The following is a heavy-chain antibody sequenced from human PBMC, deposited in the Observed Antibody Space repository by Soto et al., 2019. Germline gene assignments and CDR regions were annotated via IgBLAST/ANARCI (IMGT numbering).Heavy chain of an antibody. J-gene: IGHJ5*02. V-gene: IGHV4-59*01. D-gene: IGHD6-19*01. Sequence: PSETLSLTCTVSGGSISSYYWSWIRQPPGKGLVWIGYIYYSGSTNYNPSLKSRVTISVDTSKNQFSLKLSSVTAADTAVYYCASSYSSGWYWFDPWGQGTLVTVSS. CDR3: ASSYSSGWYWFDP. CDR2: IYYSGST. CDR1: GGSISSYY.